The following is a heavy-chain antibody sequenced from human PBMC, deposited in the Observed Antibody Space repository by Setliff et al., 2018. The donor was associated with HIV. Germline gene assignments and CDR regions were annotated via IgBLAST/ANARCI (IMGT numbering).Heavy chain of an antibody. J-gene: IGHJ5*02. CDR1: GYSFINYA. V-gene: IGHV7-4-1*02. CDR2: INTQTGSP. D-gene: IGHD4-17*01. Sequence: ASVKVSCKASGYSFINYAMNWVRQAPGQGLEWMGWINTQTGSPTYAQAFTGRFVFSVDTSVTTAYLQISGLKADDTAVYYCATALYGEYGGDLNWLDPWGQGTLVTV. CDR3: ATALYGEYGGDLNWLDP.